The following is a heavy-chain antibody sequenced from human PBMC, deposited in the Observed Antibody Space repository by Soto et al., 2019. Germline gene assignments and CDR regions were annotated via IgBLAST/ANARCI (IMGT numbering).Heavy chain of an antibody. D-gene: IGHD4-4*01. CDR3: ARKQKGLYSNYAIDY. Sequence: GASVKVSCKASGYTFTSYYMHWVRQAPGQGLEWMGIINPSGGSTSYAQKFQGRVTMTRDTSTSTVYMELSSLRSEDTAVYYCARKQKGLYSNYAIDYWGQGTLVTVSS. J-gene: IGHJ4*02. CDR2: INPSGGST. V-gene: IGHV1-46*01. CDR1: GYTFTSYY.